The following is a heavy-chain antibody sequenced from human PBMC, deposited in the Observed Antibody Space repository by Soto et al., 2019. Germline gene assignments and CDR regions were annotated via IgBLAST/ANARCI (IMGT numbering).Heavy chain of an antibody. Sequence: GESLKISCTGFGYTFTTFWISWVRQMPGKGLEWMGRIDPRDSYVNYSPSFQGHVTISLDKSISTAYLQWGSLKASDTAMYYYARLFCSTTTCDSWFDPWGQGTLVTVSS. CDR2: IDPRDSYV. V-gene: IGHV5-10-1*01. J-gene: IGHJ5*02. CDR1: GYTFTTFW. CDR3: ARLFCSTTTCDSWFDP. D-gene: IGHD2-2*01.